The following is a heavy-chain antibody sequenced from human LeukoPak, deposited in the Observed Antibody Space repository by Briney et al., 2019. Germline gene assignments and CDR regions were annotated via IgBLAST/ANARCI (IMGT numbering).Heavy chain of an antibody. J-gene: IGHJ3*02. CDR3: AKDRFYTGSPRAFDI. Sequence: GGSLRFSCAASGFTFSNYAMTWVRQAPGKGLEWVSAISGSGGSPYYADSVKGRFTISRDNSKNTLYLQMNSLRAEDTAAYYCAKDRFYTGSPRAFDIWGQGTMVTVSS. D-gene: IGHD1-26*01. V-gene: IGHV3-23*01. CDR2: ISGSGGSP. CDR1: GFTFSNYA.